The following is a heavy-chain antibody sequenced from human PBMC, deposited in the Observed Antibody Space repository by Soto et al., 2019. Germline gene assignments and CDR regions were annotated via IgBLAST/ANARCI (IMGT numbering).Heavy chain of an antibody. D-gene: IGHD3-10*01. J-gene: IGHJ5*02. CDR3: AKESVSVRETLKFDA. CDR2: ISGGGGGT. V-gene: IGHV3-23*01. CDR1: GFSFSNYA. Sequence: PGGSLRLSCAASGFSFSNYAMNWVLQAPGKGLEWVPGISGGGGGTYYADSVKGRFIISRDNSTNTAYLQMNSLRAEDTAFYYCAKESVSVRETLKFDAWGQGSLITVSS.